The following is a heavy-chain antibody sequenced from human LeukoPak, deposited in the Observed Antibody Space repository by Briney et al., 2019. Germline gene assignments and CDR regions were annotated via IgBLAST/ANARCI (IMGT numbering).Heavy chain of an antibody. CDR2: IYSGGST. D-gene: IGHD3-16*01. V-gene: IGHV3-66*01. CDR3: ARFWVWAFDI. Sequence: GGSLRLSCAASGFTVSSNYMSWVRQAPGKGLEWVSVIYSGGSTYYADSAKGRFTISRDNSKNTLYLQMNSLRAEDTAVYYCARFWVWAFDIWGQGTMVTVSS. J-gene: IGHJ3*02. CDR1: GFTVSSNY.